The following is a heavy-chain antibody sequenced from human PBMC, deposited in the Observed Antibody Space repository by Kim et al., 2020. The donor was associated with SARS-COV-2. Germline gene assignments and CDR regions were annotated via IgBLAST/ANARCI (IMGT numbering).Heavy chain of an antibody. V-gene: IGHV3-21*01. J-gene: IGHJ3*01. CDR2: ISSSSSYI. CDR1: GFTFSSYS. Sequence: GGSLRLSCAASGFTFSSYSMNWVRQAPGKGLEWVSSISSSSSYINYADSVKGRFTISRDNAKNSLYLQMNSLRAEDTAVNYCARVPPQGYDYGGSRAAF. CDR3: ARVPPQGYDYGGSRAAF. D-gene: IGHD4-17*01.